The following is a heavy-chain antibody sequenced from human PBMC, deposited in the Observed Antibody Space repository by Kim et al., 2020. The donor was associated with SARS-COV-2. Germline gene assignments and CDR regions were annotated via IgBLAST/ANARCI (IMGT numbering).Heavy chain of an antibody. J-gene: IGHJ4*02. D-gene: IGHD3-10*01. CDR2: ISSNGGST. Sequence: GGSLRLSCSASGFTFSSYAMHWVRQAPGKGLEYVSAISSNGGSTYYEDSVKGRFTISRDNSKNTLYLQMSSLRAEDTAVYYCVKDGGTGDRWYFDYWGQGTLVTVSS. V-gene: IGHV3-64D*06. CDR1: GFTFSSYA. CDR3: VKDGGTGDRWYFDY.